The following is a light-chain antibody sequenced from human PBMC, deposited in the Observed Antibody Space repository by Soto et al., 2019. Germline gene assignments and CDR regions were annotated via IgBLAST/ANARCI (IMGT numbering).Light chain of an antibody. CDR1: SRDIGDYNY. CDR3: HSYDSRLNCYV. CDR2: GNN. Sequence: QSVLTQPASVSGSPGQSITISCTKSSRDIGDYNYVSWYQQHPGKAPKLIIHGNNNRPSGVPDRFSGSKSDTSASLAITGLQADDEADYYCHSYDSRLNCYVFGTGTKLTVL. V-gene: IGLV2-14*03. J-gene: IGLJ1*01.